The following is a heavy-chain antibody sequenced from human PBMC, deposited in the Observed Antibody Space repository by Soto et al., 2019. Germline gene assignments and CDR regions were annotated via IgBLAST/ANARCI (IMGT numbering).Heavy chain of an antibody. CDR3: ARWGRQRYYFDY. D-gene: IGHD7-27*01. V-gene: IGHV4-39*01. CDR1: GGSISSSSYY. Sequence: KTSETLSLTCTVSGGSISSSSYYWGWIRQPPGKGLEWIGSIYYSGSTYHNPSLKSRVTISVDTSKNQFSLKLSSVTAADTAVYYCARWGRQRYYFDYWGQGTLVTVSS. J-gene: IGHJ4*02. CDR2: IYYSGST.